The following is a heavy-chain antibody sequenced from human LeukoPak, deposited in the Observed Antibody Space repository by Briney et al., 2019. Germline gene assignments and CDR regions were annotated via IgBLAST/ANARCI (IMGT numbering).Heavy chain of an antibody. V-gene: IGHV3-23*01. CDR1: GFTFSSCA. CDR2: ISGSGGST. Sequence: GGILRLSCAASGFTFSSCAMSWVRQAPGKGLEWVSDISGSGGSTYYADSVKGRFTISRDNSKNSLYLQMNSLRAEDTALYYCAKSLLKYCSGGSCYSDAFDIWGQGTMVTVSS. J-gene: IGHJ3*02. D-gene: IGHD2-15*01. CDR3: AKSLLKYCSGGSCYSDAFDI.